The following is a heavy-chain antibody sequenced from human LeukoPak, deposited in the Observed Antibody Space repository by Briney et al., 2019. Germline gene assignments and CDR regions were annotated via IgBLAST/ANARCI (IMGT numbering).Heavy chain of an antibody. V-gene: IGHV4-39*07. Sequence: SETLSLTCTVSGGSISTSNYYWGWIRQPPGKGLEWIGSIYYSGSTYYNPSLKSRVTISVDTSKNQFSLKLSSVTAADTAVYYCARVQGIFGVVTYYYYMDVWGKGTTVTVSS. CDR3: ARVQGIFGVVTYYYYMDV. J-gene: IGHJ6*03. CDR2: IYYSGST. D-gene: IGHD3-3*01. CDR1: GGSISTSNYY.